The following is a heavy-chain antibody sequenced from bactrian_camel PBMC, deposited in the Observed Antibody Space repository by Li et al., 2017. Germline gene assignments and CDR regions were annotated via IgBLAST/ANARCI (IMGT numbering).Heavy chain of an antibody. CDR2: LDHDGST. V-gene: IGHV3S53*01. D-gene: IGHD4*01. J-gene: IGHJ4*01. CDR1: GTHSTYC. Sequence: HVQLVESGGGSVQAGGSLKLSCASSGTHSTYCMAWFRQAPGKEREGVASLDHDGSTTYADSVKGRFTISKDNVKNTLYLQMNNLKPEDSAMYYCAATLVPSCLYSGYPKLYNWGQGTQVTVS. CDR3: AATLVPSCLYSGYPKLYN.